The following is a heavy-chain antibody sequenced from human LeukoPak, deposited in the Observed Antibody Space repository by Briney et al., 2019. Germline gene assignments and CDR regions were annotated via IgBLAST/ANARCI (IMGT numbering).Heavy chain of an antibody. CDR3: ARLGVITMNAFDI. D-gene: IGHD3-22*01. Sequence: SETLSLTCAVYGGSFGGYYWSWIRQPPGKGLEWIGEINHSGSTNYNPSLKSRVTISVDTSKNQFSLKLSSVTAADTAVYYCARLGVITMNAFDIWGQGTMVTVSS. J-gene: IGHJ3*02. CDR2: INHSGST. CDR1: GGSFGGYY. V-gene: IGHV4-34*01.